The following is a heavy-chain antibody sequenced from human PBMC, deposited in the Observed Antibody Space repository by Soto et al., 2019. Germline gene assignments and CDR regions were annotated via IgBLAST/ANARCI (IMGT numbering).Heavy chain of an antibody. CDR1: GFTLSDHY. CDR3: AHRPIVGAAI. Sequence: EVQLVESGGGLVQPGGSLRLSCVVSGFTLSDHYIDWVRQAPGKGLEWVGRTKNKAQRYTTEYAASVKGRFTISRDDSENSVYLQMNSLKTADTAVYYCAHRPIVGAAIWGQGTLVTVSS. CDR2: TKNKAQRYTT. V-gene: IGHV3-72*01. D-gene: IGHD1-26*01. J-gene: IGHJ4*02.